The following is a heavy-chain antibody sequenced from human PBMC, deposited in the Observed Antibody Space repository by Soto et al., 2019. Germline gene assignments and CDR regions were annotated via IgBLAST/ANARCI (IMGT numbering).Heavy chain of an antibody. J-gene: IGHJ6*02. D-gene: IGHD5-18*01. Sequence: EVQLVESGGSLVQPGRSLRLSCAPSGFTFDDYAMHWVRQAPGKGLEWVSGVSWNSGSIDYADSVKGRFTISRDNAKNSLYLQMNSLRAEDTALYYCARDRVAMVTGYYYGMDVWGQGTTVTVSS. V-gene: IGHV3-9*01. CDR2: VSWNSGSI. CDR1: GFTFDDYA. CDR3: ARDRVAMVTGYYYGMDV.